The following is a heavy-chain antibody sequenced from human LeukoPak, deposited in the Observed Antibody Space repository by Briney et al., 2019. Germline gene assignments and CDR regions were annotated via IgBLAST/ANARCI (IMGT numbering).Heavy chain of an antibody. Sequence: GGSLRLSCAASGFTFSTYAMSWVRQAPGKGLGWVSAISGSGGSTYYAASVKGRFTISRDNSKNTLSLQMNGLRAEDTAVYYCAKGLYSSSSYFDYWGQGTLVTVSS. CDR2: ISGSGGST. D-gene: IGHD6-6*01. CDR3: AKGLYSSSSYFDY. V-gene: IGHV3-23*01. CDR1: GFTFSTYA. J-gene: IGHJ4*02.